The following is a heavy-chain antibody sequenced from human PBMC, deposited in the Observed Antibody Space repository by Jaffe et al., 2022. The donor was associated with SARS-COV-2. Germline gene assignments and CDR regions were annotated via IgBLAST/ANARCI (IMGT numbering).Heavy chain of an antibody. CDR1: GFTFSSYA. V-gene: IGHV3-23*01. D-gene: IGHD3-22*01. CDR3: AKRGPSNYYDSSGFDY. CDR2: ISGGGGIT. Sequence: EVQLLESGGGLVQPGGSLRLSCAASGFTFSSYAMSWVRQPPGKGLEWVSSISGGGGITYYADSVKGRFIISRDNARNTLYLQMNSLRAEDTAVYYCAKRGPSNYYDSSGFDYWGQGTLVTVSS. J-gene: IGHJ4*02.